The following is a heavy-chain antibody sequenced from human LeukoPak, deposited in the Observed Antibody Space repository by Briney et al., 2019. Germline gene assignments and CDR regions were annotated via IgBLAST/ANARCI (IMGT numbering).Heavy chain of an antibody. Sequence: GGSLRLSCAASGFSFSTYAMNWVRQAPGKGLEWVSLISGSSGSTYYADSVKGRFTISRDNTRNTLYLQMNSLRAEDTAVYYCAKGGRYCSGVSCYSSHWGQGTLVTVSS. CDR1: GFSFSTYA. D-gene: IGHD2-15*01. J-gene: IGHJ4*02. CDR2: ISGSSGST. V-gene: IGHV3-23*01. CDR3: AKGGRYCSGVSCYSSH.